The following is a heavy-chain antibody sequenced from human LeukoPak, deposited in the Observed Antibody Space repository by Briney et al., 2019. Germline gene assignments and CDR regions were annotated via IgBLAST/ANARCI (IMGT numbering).Heavy chain of an antibody. J-gene: IGHJ5*02. V-gene: IGHV4-4*02. D-gene: IGHD2-21*01. CDR1: GCSISSSNW. Sequence: SETLSLTCAVSGCSISSSNWWSWVRQPPGKGLEWIGEIYHSGSTNYNPSLKSRVTISVDKSKNQFSLKLSSVTAADTAVYYCARLWSGAAWFDPWGQGTLVTVSS. CDR2: IYHSGST. CDR3: ARLWSGAAWFDP.